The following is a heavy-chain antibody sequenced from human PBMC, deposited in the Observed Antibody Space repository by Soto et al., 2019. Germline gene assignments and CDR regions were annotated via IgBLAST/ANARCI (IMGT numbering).Heavy chain of an antibody. Sequence: QVRLVQSGAEVKKPGASVKVSCKASGYTFTNYEINWVRQATGQGLEWMAWINPDSGYTGYAQKVQGRVPLTRDTSIYTVSMELNRLNSEDTAIYYCARAGRRPLWLGDFSPDFWGQGTLITVSS. CDR2: INPDSGYT. J-gene: IGHJ4*02. CDR1: GYTFTNYE. V-gene: IGHV1-8*01. D-gene: IGHD3-10*01. CDR3: ARAGRRPLWLGDFSPDF.